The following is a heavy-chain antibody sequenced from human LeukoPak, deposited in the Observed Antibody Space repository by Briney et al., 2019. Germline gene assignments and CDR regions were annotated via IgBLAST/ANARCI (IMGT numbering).Heavy chain of an antibody. CDR2: IMPMFGKA. Sequence: SVKVSCKASGYTLTELSMHWVRQAPGQGLEWMGGIMPMFGKANYAQKFQGRVTTTADKATSTAYMELSSLRSEDTAVYYCAGGRTDIVVVPATLRNYYFDYWGQGTLVTVSS. J-gene: IGHJ4*02. CDR3: AGGRTDIVVVPATLRNYYFDY. CDR1: GYTLTELS. D-gene: IGHD2-2*01. V-gene: IGHV1-69*06.